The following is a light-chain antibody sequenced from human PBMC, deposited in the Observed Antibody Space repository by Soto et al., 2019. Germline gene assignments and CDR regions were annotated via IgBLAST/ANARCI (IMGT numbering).Light chain of an antibody. V-gene: IGKV3-15*01. CDR2: GTS. J-gene: IGKJ1*01. CDR3: QQYKDWWT. CDR1: QSLSSS. Sequence: EVVMTQSPATLSVSPGERATLSCRASQSLSSSLAWYQQRPGQAPRLLIYGTSTRATGVPARFSGSGSGTDFTLTISSLQSEDSAVYYCQQYKDWWTFGQGTKVDIK.